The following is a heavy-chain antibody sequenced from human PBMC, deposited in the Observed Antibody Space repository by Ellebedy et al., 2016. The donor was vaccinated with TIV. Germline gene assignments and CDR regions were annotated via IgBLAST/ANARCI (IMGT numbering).Heavy chain of an antibody. D-gene: IGHD1-26*01. CDR1: GGSFSNYY. J-gene: IGHJ4*02. CDR3: ARGGIGVGADS. CDR2: IFYSETT. Sequence: SETLSLTCIVSGGSFSNYYWNWIRQPPGKGLEWIGHIFYSETTNYNPSLKSRVTISSDTSPNQFSLKLTSVTAADTAVYYCARGGIGVGADSWGQGTLVTVSS. V-gene: IGHV4-59*08.